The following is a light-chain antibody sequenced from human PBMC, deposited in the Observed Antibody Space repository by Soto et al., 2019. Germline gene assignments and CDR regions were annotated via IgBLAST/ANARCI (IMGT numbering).Light chain of an antibody. CDR2: AAS. Sequence: DIQMTQSPSTVSASVGDRVTITCRASQNIISWLAWYQQQPGRAPKLLIYAASILQSGVPSRFSGSGSGTDFPLTINSLQPEDFATYYCQQAYGFPVTFGQGTRLEMK. V-gene: IGKV1-12*01. CDR1: QNIISW. J-gene: IGKJ5*01. CDR3: QQAYGFPVT.